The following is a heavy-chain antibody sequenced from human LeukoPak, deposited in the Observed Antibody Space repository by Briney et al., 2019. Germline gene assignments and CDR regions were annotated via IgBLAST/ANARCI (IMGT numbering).Heavy chain of an antibody. Sequence: PGGSLGLSCAASGFTFSSYWMSWVRQAPGKGLEWVSVIYSGGSTYYADSVKGRFTISRDNSKNTLYLQMNSLRAEDTAVYYCARDVEYSSSADFDYWGQGTLVTVSS. CDR3: ARDVEYSSSADFDY. J-gene: IGHJ4*02. D-gene: IGHD6-6*01. CDR2: IYSGGST. CDR1: GFTFSSYW. V-gene: IGHV3-66*01.